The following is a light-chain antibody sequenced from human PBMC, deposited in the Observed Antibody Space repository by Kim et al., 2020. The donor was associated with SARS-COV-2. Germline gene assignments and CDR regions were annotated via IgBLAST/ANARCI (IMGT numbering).Light chain of an antibody. Sequence: VSPGERATLSCRASQGVNSNLGWYQQRPGQAPRLLIYGASTRATGIPARFSGSGSGTEFTLTISSLQSEDSAVYYCQQYNAWPRTFGQGTKVDIK. J-gene: IGKJ1*01. CDR3: QQYNAWPRT. CDR1: QGVNSN. V-gene: IGKV3-15*01. CDR2: GAS.